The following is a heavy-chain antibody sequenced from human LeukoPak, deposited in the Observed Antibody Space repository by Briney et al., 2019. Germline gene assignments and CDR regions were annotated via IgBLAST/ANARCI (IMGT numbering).Heavy chain of an antibody. V-gene: IGHV3-30*02. CDR3: ANRGGSSWYGLDY. J-gene: IGHJ4*02. D-gene: IGHD6-13*01. Sequence: PGGSLRLSCAASGFTFSSYGMHWVRQAPGKGLEWVAFIRYDGSNKYYADSVKGRFTISGDNSKNTLYLQMNSLRAEDTAVYYCANRGGSSWYGLDYWGQGTLVTVSS. CDR2: IRYDGSNK. CDR1: GFTFSSYG.